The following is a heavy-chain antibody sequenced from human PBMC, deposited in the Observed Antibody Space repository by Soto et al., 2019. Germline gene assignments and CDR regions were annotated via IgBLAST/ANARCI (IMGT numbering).Heavy chain of an antibody. CDR2: ISSSSSTI. V-gene: IGHV3-48*04. J-gene: IGHJ6*04. Sequence: GGSLRLSCAASGFTFSSYSMNWVRQAPGKGLEWVSYISSSSSTIYYADSVKGRFTISRDNAKNSLYLQMNSLRAEDTAVYYCARDRLGDTHYYYYGMDVWGKGTTVTVSA. CDR3: ARDRLGDTHYYYYGMDV. D-gene: IGHD1-26*01. CDR1: GFTFSSYS.